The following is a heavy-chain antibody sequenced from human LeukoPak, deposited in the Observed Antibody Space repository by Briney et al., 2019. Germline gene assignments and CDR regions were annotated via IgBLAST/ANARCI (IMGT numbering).Heavy chain of an antibody. D-gene: IGHD3/OR15-3a*01. J-gene: IGHJ3*02. CDR3: ARDLDPTGAFDI. V-gene: IGHV1-2*02. Sequence: ASVKVSCKASGYTFTSYGISWVRQAPGQGLEWMGWINPNSGGTNYAQKFQGRVTMTRDTSISTAYMELSRLRSDDTAVYYCARDLDPTGAFDIWGQGTMVTVSS. CDR1: GYTFTSYG. CDR2: INPNSGGT.